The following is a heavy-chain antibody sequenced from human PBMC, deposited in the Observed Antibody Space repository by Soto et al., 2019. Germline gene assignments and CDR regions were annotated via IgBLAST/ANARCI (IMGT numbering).Heavy chain of an antibody. D-gene: IGHD3-3*02. CDR1: GGSIIDYY. CDR2: IYYSGST. CDR3: ARGGRISVDPFDN. J-gene: IGHJ4*02. Sequence: SETLSLTCTVSGGSIIDYYWSWILRPPGKGLEWIGYIYYSGSTTYKPSLESRVTISVDTSKNQFSLKLTSVTAADTAVYHCARGGRISVDPFDNWGQGTLVTVSS. V-gene: IGHV4-59*12.